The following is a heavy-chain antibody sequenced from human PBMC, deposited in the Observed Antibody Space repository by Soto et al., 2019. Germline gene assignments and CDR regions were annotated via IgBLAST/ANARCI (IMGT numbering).Heavy chain of an antibody. CDR3: AREGFKKYDFWSGYPT. CDR1: GGPISSYY. Sequence: ETLSLTCTVSGGPISSYYWSWIRQPPGKGLEWIGYIYYSGSTNYNPSLKSRVTISVDTSKNQFSLKLSSVTAADTAVYYCAREGFKKYDFWSGYPTWGQGTLVTVSS. CDR2: IYYSGST. V-gene: IGHV4-59*01. J-gene: IGHJ4*02. D-gene: IGHD3-3*01.